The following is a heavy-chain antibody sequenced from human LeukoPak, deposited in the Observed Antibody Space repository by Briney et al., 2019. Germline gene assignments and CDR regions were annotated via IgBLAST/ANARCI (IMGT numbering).Heavy chain of an antibody. CDR2: ISYDGSNK. J-gene: IGHJ4*02. CDR3: ARDRLTGSVDY. D-gene: IGHD2-8*02. Sequence: PGGSLRLSCAASGFTFSSYGMHWVRQAPGKGLEWVAVISYDGSNKYYADSVKGRFTISRDNSKNTLYLQMNSLRAEDTAVYYCARDRLTGSVDYWGQGTLVTVSS. CDR1: GFTFSSYG. V-gene: IGHV3-30*03.